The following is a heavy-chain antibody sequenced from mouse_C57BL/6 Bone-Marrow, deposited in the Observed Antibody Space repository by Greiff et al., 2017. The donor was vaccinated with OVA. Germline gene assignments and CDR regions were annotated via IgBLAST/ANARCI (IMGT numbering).Heavy chain of an antibody. Sequence: EVQLQQSGPVLVKPGASVKMSCKASGYTFTDYYMNWVKQSHGKSLEWIGVINPYNGGTSYNQKFKGKATLTVDKSSSTAYMELNSLTSEDSAVYYCARKGTTVVDYWGQGTTLTVSS. CDR1: GYTFTDYY. J-gene: IGHJ2*01. CDR2: INPYNGGT. CDR3: ARKGTTVVDY. D-gene: IGHD1-1*01. V-gene: IGHV1-19*01.